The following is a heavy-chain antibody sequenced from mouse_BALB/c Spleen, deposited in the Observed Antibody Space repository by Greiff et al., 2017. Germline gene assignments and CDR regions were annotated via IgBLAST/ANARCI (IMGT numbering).Heavy chain of an antibody. CDR2: INPSSGYT. D-gene: IGHD1-1*01. J-gene: IGHJ2*01. Sequence: QVQLQQSSAELARPGASVKMSCKASGYTFTSYTMHWVKQRPGQGLEWIGYINPSSGYTEYNQKFKDKTTLTADKSSSTAYMQLSSLTSEDSAVYSCASSLLLRGYYFDDWGQGTTLTVSS. CDR1: GYTFTSYT. CDR3: ASSLLLRGYYFDD. V-gene: IGHV1-4*02.